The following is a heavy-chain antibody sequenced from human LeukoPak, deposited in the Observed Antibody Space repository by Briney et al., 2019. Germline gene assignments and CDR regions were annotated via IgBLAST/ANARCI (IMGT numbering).Heavy chain of an antibody. CDR3: ARCLIVGAREGAFDI. V-gene: IGHV1-69*13. CDR1: GGTFSSYA. CDR2: IIPIFGTA. Sequence: GASVKVSCKASGGTFSSYAISWVRQAPGRGLEWMGGIIPIFGTANYAQKFQGRVTITADESTSTAYMELSSLRSEDTAVYYCARCLIVGAREGAFDIWGQGTMVTVSS. D-gene: IGHD1-26*01. J-gene: IGHJ3*02.